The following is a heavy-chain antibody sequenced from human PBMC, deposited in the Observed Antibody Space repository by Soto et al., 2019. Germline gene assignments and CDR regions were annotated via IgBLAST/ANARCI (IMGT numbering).Heavy chain of an antibody. CDR1: GFTFSSYV. Sequence: GGSLRLSCAASGFTFSSYVMSWVRQAPGKGLEWVANINQDGSEKYYVDSVKGRFTISRDNAKNSVYLQMHSLRAEDTAVYSRARDSGADTGWGQGTMVTVSS. CDR3: ARDSGADTG. D-gene: IGHD3-10*01. CDR2: INQDGSEK. J-gene: IGHJ3*01. V-gene: IGHV3-7*01.